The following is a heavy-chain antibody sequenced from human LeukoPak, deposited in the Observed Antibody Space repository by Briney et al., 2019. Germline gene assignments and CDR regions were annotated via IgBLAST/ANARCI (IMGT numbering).Heavy chain of an antibody. CDR1: GFTFSSYA. Sequence: PGGSLRLSCAVSGFTFSSYALTWARQAPGKGLEWVSGISGGGVTTYYADSVKGRFTISRDNSKNTLYLQMNSLRAGDTAIYYCARNQQLGGHSYYYYGMDVWGQGTTVTVSS. D-gene: IGHD3-16*01. CDR3: ARNQQLGGHSYYYYGMDV. J-gene: IGHJ6*02. V-gene: IGHV3-23*01. CDR2: ISGGGVTT.